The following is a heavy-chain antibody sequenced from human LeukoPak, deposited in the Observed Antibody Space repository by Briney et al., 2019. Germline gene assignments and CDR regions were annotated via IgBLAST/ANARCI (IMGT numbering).Heavy chain of an antibody. CDR1: GFTFSSYG. D-gene: IGHD1-26*01. CDR3: AKMWELQSTVDY. J-gene: IGHJ4*02. V-gene: IGHV3-30*18. Sequence: GGSLRLSCAASGFTFSSYGMHWVRQAPGKGLEWVAVISYDGSNKYYADSVKGRFTISRDNSKNTLYLQMNSLRAEDTAVYYCAKMWELQSTVDYWGQGTLVTVSP. CDR2: ISYDGSNK.